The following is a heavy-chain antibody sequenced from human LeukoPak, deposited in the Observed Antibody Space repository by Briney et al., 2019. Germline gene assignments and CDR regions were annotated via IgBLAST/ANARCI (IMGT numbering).Heavy chain of an antibody. CDR3: ASHAARYCSRTSCSPVNYFDY. CDR2: IYTSGST. V-gene: IGHV4-4*07. D-gene: IGHD2-2*01. CDR1: GGSISSYY. J-gene: IGHJ4*02. Sequence: PSETLSLTCTVSGGSISSYYWSWMRQPAGKGLEWIGRIYTSGSTNYNPSLKSRVTMSVDTSKNQFSLKLSSVTAADTAVYYCASHAARYCSRTSCSPVNYFDYWGQGTLVTVSS.